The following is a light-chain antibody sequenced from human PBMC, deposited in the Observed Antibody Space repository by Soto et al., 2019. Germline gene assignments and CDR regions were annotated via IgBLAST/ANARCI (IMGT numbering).Light chain of an antibody. CDR3: QQYYLAPLT. CDR2: WAS. V-gene: IGKV4-1*01. CDR1: QSVLYRSDSKNY. Sequence: IVMTQSPDSLAVSLGERATINCKSSQSVLYRSDSKNYLAWYQLKPGQPPKLLIYWASARESGVPERFSGSGSGTDFTLTINNLKAEDVAVDFCQQYYLAPLTFGPGTKV. J-gene: IGKJ3*01.